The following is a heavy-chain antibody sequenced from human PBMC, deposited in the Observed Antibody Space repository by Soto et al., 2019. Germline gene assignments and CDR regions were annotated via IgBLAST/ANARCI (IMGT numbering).Heavy chain of an antibody. CDR3: AKVIKYYDFWSGYYFDY. V-gene: IGHV3-23*01. Sequence: LRLSCAASGFTFSSYAMSWVRQAPGKGLEWVSAISGSGGSTYYADSVKGRFTISRDNSKNTLYLQMNSLRAEDTAVYYCAKVIKYYDFWSGYYFDYWGQGTLVTVSS. CDR1: GFTFSSYA. J-gene: IGHJ4*02. CDR2: ISGSGGST. D-gene: IGHD3-3*01.